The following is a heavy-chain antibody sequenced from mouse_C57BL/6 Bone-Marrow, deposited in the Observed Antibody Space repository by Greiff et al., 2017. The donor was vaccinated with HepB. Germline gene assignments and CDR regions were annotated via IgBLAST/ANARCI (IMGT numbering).Heavy chain of an antibody. CDR2: IDPENGDT. CDR1: GFNIKDDY. J-gene: IGHJ2*01. Sequence: EVKLQQSGAELVRPGASVKLSCTASGFNIKDDYMHWVKQRPEQGLEWIGWIDPENGDTEYASKFQGKATITADTSSNTAYLQLSSLTSEDTAVYYCITGYFDYWGQGTTLTVSS. CDR3: ITGYFDY. V-gene: IGHV14-4*01.